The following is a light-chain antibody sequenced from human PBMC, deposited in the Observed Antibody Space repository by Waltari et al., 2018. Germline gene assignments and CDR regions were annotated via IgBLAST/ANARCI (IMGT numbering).Light chain of an antibody. Sequence: DIVMTQAPEALAVSLGERATINCKSSQTVLYSSNNKNYLAWYQQKPAQPPKLLISWASTRESGLPDPCRASGSGTDFTLTIRTLAAAYVSLYPTQQYSSTSPPFDGATEVEVK. CDR1: QTVLYSSNNKNY. J-gene: IGKJ4*01. CDR3: QQYSSTSPP. CDR2: WAS. V-gene: IGKV4-1*01.